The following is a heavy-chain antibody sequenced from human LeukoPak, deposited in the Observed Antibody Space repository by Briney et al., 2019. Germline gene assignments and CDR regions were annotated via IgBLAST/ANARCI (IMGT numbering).Heavy chain of an antibody. CDR3: ARFGSGWHYFDY. J-gene: IGHJ4*02. CDR1: GGSISGSSYY. D-gene: IGHD6-19*01. CDR2: IYYSGST. V-gene: IGHV4-39*01. Sequence: PSETLSLTCTVSGGSISGSSYYWGWIRQPPGKGLEWIGSIYYSGSTYYNPSLKSRVTISVDTSKNQFSLKLSSVTAADTAVYYCARFGSGWHYFDYWGQGTLVTVSS.